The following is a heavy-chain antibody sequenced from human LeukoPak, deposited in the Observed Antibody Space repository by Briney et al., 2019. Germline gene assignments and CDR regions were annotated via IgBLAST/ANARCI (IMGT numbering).Heavy chain of an antibody. CDR2: NYTDGST. D-gene: IGHD6-13*01. CDR3: ASPRPGGGAAGLIDY. CDR1: GFTVSSHH. V-gene: IGHV3-53*05. J-gene: IGHJ4*02. Sequence: GGSLRLSCVASGFTVSSHHMSWVRQAPGEGLEWVSANYTDGSTYYAGSVQGRFTISRDNSANTLYLQMNSLRAADTAVYYCASPRPGGGAAGLIDYWGQGTLVTVSS.